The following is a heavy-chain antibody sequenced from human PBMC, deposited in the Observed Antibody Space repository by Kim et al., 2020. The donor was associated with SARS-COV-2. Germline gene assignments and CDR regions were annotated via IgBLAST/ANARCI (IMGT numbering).Heavy chain of an antibody. D-gene: IGHD4-17*01. CDR2: IYYSGST. CDR1: GGSISSSSYY. Sequence: SETLSLTCTVSGGSISSSSYYWGWIRQPPGKGLEWIGSIYYSGSTYYNPSLKSRVTISVDTSKNQFSLKLSSVTAADTAVYYCARQPYGDYVFPFDPWGQGTLVTVSS. J-gene: IGHJ5*02. CDR3: ARQPYGDYVFPFDP. V-gene: IGHV4-39*01.